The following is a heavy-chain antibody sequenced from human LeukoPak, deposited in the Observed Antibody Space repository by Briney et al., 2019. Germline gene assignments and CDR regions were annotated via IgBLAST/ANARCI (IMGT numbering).Heavy chain of an antibody. J-gene: IGHJ6*03. V-gene: IGHV3-73*01. Sequence: PGGSLRLSCAASGFTFSGSAMHWVRQASGKGLEWVGRIRSKANSYATAYAASVKGRFTISRDDSKNTAYLQMNSLKTEDTAVYYCTRPEETYYRYVWGKVTTVTVSS. CDR3: TRPEETYYRYV. CDR2: IRSKANSYAT. CDR1: GFTFSGSA. D-gene: IGHD5-24*01.